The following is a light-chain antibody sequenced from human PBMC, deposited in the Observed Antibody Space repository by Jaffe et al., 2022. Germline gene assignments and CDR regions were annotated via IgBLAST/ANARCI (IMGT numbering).Light chain of an antibody. Sequence: DIQMTQSPSTLSASVGDRVTITCRASQSIGSWLAWYQQRPGKAPNLLIYKASSLDNGVPSRFSGSGSGTEFTLTISSLQPDDFATYYCQQYNSYLYTFGQGTKLEIK. CDR2: KAS. J-gene: IGKJ2*01. CDR3: QQYNSYLYT. V-gene: IGKV1-5*03. CDR1: QSIGSW.